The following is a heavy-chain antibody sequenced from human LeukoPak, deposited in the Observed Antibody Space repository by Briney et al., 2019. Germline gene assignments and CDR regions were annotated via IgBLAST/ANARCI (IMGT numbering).Heavy chain of an antibody. J-gene: IGHJ4*02. D-gene: IGHD1-26*01. CDR2: IKQDGSEK. CDR3: ARGGEQLPY. V-gene: IGHV3-7*03. Sequence: GGSLRLSCAASGFTFSSYSMNWVRQAPGKGLEWVANIKQDGSEKYYVDSVKGRFTISRDNAKNSLYLQMNSLRAEDTAVYYCARGGEQLPYWGQGTLVTVSS. CDR1: GFTFSSYS.